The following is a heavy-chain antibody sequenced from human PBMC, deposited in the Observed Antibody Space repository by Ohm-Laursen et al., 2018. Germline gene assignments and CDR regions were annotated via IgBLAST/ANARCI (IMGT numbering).Heavy chain of an antibody. CDR1: GFTFSTCA. D-gene: IGHD6-19*01. CDR3: ARDRGRLTRSSGWDY. J-gene: IGHJ4*02. V-gene: IGHV3-53*01. Sequence: SLRLSCAASGFTFSTCAMNWVRQAPGKGLEWVSVIYSGGSTYYADSVKGRFTISRDNSKNTVYLQMNSLRAEDTAVYYCARDRGRLTRSSGWDYWGQGTLVTVSS. CDR2: IYSGGST.